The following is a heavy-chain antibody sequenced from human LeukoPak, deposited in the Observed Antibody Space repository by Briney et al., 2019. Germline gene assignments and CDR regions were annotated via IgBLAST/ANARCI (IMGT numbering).Heavy chain of an antibody. Sequence: GRSLRLSCAASGFTFSSYGMLWVRQAPGKGLEWVAVISYDGSNKYYADSVKGRFTISRDNSKNTLYLQMNSLRTEDTAVYYCAKDLGSGYYPDYWGQGTLVTVSS. CDR2: ISYDGSNK. CDR3: AKDLGSGYYPDY. V-gene: IGHV3-30*18. CDR1: GFTFSSYG. J-gene: IGHJ4*02. D-gene: IGHD3-22*01.